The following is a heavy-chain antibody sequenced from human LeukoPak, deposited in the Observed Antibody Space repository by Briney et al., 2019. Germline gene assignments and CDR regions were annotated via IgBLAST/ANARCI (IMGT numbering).Heavy chain of an antibody. CDR3: GRHQHSGSYGAFDI. J-gene: IGHJ3*02. CDR2: IQNGDSEY. CDR1: GYTFTAYW. Sequence: GDFLKISCQGSGYTFTAYWIGWVRQMPGKGLEWVGIIQNGDSEYRYCPSFQGQVTISVDKSITTAYLQWSSLKASDTAMYYCGRHQHSGSYGAFDIWGQGTMVTVSP. D-gene: IGHD1-26*01. V-gene: IGHV5-51*01.